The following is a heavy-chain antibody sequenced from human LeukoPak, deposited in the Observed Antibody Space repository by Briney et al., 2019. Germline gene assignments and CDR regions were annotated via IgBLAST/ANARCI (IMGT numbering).Heavy chain of an antibody. CDR3: ARVHKDIVVVPAAIPDAFDI. V-gene: IGHV1-2*02. CDR2: INPNSGGT. J-gene: IGHJ3*02. Sequence: ASVKVSCKASGYTFTSYGISWVRQAPGQGLEWMGWINPNSGGTNYAQKFQGRVTMTRDTSISTAYMELSRLRSDDTAVYYCARVHKDIVVVPAAIPDAFDIWGQGTMVTVSS. CDR1: GYTFTSYG. D-gene: IGHD2-2*02.